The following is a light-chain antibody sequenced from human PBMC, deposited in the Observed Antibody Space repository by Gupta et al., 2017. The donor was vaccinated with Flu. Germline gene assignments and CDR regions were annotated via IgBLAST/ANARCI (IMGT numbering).Light chain of an antibody. V-gene: IGLV2-8*01. CDR2: EVN. CDR1: SSDVGGYNY. J-gene: IGLJ2*01. Sequence: TGTSSDVGGYNYVSWYQQHPGKAPKLIIYEVNKRPSGVPDRFSGSKSDNTASLTVSGLLAEDEADYYCCSYGGSKFFGGGTKLTVL. CDR3: CSYGGSKF.